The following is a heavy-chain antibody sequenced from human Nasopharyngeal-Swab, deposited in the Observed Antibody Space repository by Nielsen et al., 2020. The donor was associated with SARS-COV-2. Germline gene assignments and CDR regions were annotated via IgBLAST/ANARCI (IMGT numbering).Heavy chain of an antibody. CDR2: IYYSGST. Sequence: RQAPGKGLEWIGYIYYSGSTNYNPSLKSRVTISVDTSKNQFSLKLSSATAADTAVYYCARASVVPAAMDYYYYMDVWGKGTTVTVSS. J-gene: IGHJ6*03. V-gene: IGHV4-59*01. D-gene: IGHD2-2*01. CDR3: ARASVVPAAMDYYYYMDV.